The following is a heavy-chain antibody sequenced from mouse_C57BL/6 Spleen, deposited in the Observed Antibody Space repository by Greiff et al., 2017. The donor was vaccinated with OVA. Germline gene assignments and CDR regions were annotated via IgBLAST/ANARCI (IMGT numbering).Heavy chain of an antibody. D-gene: IGHD1-1*01. V-gene: IGHV14-2*01. CDR2: IDPEDGET. CDR1: GFNIKDYY. CDR3: ARGEFITTAPYYCDY. Sequence: VQLQQSGAELVKPGASVKLSCTASGFNIKDYYMHWVKQRPEQGLEWIGRIDPEDGETKYASKFQGKATITADTSSNTAYLQLSSLTSEDTAVYYCARGEFITTAPYYCDYWGQGTTLTVSS. J-gene: IGHJ2*01.